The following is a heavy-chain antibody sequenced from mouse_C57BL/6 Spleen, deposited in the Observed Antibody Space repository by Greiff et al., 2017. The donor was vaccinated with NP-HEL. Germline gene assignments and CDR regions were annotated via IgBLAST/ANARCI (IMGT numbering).Heavy chain of an antibody. D-gene: IGHD4-1*01. CDR1: GFTFTDYY. CDR3: ARYSLTGTEFAY. J-gene: IGHJ3*01. CDR2: IRNKANGYTT. Sequence: EVQLQESGGGLVQPGGSLSLSCAASGFTFTDYYMSWVRQPPGKALEWLGFIRNKANGYTTEYSASVKGRFTISRDNSQSILDLQMNALRAEDSATYYCARYSLTGTEFAYWGQGTLVTVSA. V-gene: IGHV7-3*01.